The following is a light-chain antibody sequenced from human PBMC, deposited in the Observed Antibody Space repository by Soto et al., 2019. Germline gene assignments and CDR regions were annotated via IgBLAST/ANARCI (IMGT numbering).Light chain of an antibody. CDR2: NVN. V-gene: IGLV2-11*01. J-gene: IGLJ1*01. Sequence: QSVLIQPPSVSGSPGQSVTISCTGTSSDVGSYDYVSWYQQHPGTVPKPMIYNVNTQPSGVPDRFSGSQSGNTASMTISGLQAEDEADYECCSYTSSATDVFGTGTKLTVL. CDR1: SSDVGSYDY. CDR3: CSYTSSATDV.